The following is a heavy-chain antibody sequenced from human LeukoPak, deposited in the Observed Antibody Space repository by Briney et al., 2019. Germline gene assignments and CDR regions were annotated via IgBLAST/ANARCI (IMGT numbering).Heavy chain of an antibody. V-gene: IGHV3-21*01. CDR2: ISSSSSYI. CDR1: GFTFSSYS. CDR3: AKMSGGYFDY. D-gene: IGHD3-10*01. J-gene: IGHJ4*02. Sequence: KTGGSLRLSCAASGFTFSSYSMNWVRQAPGKGLEWVSSISSSSSYIYYADSVKGRFTISRDNAKNSLYLQMNSLRAEDTAVYYCAKMSGGYFDYWGQGTLVTVSS.